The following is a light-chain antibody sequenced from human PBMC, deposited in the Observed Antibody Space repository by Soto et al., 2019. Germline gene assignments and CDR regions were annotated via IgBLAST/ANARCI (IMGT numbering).Light chain of an antibody. J-gene: IGKJ4*01. CDR2: DAS. V-gene: IGKV3-11*01. CDR3: QHRGNGQVT. Sequence: ERVLTQSPATLSLSPGEGATLSCRASQSVSRSLAWYQQKPGQAPRLLIYDASSRATGVPDRFSGSGSGTDFTLTISSLEPEDFAVYYCQHRGNGQVTFGGGTEVEIK. CDR1: QSVSRS.